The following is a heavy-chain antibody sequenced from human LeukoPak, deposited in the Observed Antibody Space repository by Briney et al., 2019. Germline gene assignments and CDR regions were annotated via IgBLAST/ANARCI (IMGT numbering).Heavy chain of an antibody. V-gene: IGHV4-34*01. J-gene: IGHJ4*02. CDR2: INHSGST. CDR3: ARGVYSSSQYYFDY. D-gene: IGHD6-6*01. Sequence: SETLSLTCAVYGGSFSGYYWSWIRQPPGKGLEWIGEINHSGSTNYNPSLKSRVTMSVDTSKNQFSLKLSSVTAADTAVYYCARGVYSSSQYYFDYWGQGTLVTVSS. CDR1: GGSFSGYY.